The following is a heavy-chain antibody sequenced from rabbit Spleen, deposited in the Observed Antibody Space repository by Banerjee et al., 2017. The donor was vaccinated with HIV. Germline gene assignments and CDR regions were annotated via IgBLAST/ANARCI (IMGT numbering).Heavy chain of an antibody. Sequence: QEQLEESGGGLVKPEGSLTLTCTASGFSFSSSYWICWVRQVPGKGLEWIGCINTGSGRTYYANWAKGRFTISKTSSTTVTLQMTSLTAADTATYFCARRQNDGVSGCALWGQGTLVTVS. J-gene: IGHJ3*01. CDR3: ARRQNDGVSGCAL. V-gene: IGHV1S45*01. CDR2: INTGSGRT. CDR1: GFSFSSSYW. D-gene: IGHD1-1*01.